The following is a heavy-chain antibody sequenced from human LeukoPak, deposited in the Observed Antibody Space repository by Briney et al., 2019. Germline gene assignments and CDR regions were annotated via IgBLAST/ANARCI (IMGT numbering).Heavy chain of an antibody. J-gene: IGHJ4*02. V-gene: IGHV3-23*01. CDR1: GFTFSSYA. Sequence: GGSLRLSCADSGFTFSSYAMSWVRQAPGKGLEWVSAISGSGGSTYYADSVKGRFTISRDNSKNTLYLQMNSLRAEDTAVYYCAKTSRDGYNKYYFDYWGQGTLVTVSS. D-gene: IGHD5-24*01. CDR2: ISGSGGST. CDR3: AKTSRDGYNKYYFDY.